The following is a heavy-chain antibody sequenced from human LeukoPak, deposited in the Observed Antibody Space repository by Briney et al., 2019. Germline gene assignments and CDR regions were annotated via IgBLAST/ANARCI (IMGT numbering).Heavy chain of an antibody. D-gene: IGHD6-13*01. J-gene: IGHJ4*02. Sequence: SETLSLTCTVSGGSISSGDYYWSWIRQPPGKGLEWIGYIYYSGSTYYNPSLKSRVTISVDTSKNQFSLKLSSVTAADTAVYYCARDQWAAAGPYYFDYWGQGTLVTVSS. CDR2: IYYSGST. CDR3: ARDQWAAAGPYYFDY. V-gene: IGHV4-30-4*01. CDR1: GGSISSGDYY.